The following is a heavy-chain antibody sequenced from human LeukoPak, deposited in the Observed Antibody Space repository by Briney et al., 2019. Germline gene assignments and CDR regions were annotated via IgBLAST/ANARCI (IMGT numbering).Heavy chain of an antibody. Sequence: GGSLRLSCAASGFTFSSYGMHWVRQAPGKGLEWVAFIRYDGSNKYYADSVKGRFTISRDNSKNTLYLQMNSLRAEDTAVYYCAKDYYYGSGSYYAPDRDYFDYWGQGTLVTVSS. D-gene: IGHD3-10*01. CDR1: GFTFSSYG. J-gene: IGHJ4*02. V-gene: IGHV3-30*02. CDR2: IRYDGSNK. CDR3: AKDYYYGSGSYYAPDRDYFDY.